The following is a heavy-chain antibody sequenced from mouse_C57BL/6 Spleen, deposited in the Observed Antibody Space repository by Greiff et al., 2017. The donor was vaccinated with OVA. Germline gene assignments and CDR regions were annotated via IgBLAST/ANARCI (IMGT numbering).Heavy chain of an antibody. Sequence: VQLQQSGPVLVKPGASVKMSCKASGYTFTDYYMNWVKQSHGKSLEWIGVINPYNGGTSYNQKFKGKATLTVDKSSSTAYIELNSLTSEDSAVYYCARGTTVVAPFDYWGQGTTLTVSS. J-gene: IGHJ2*01. V-gene: IGHV1-19*01. D-gene: IGHD1-1*01. CDR1: GYTFTDYY. CDR3: ARGTTVVAPFDY. CDR2: INPYNGGT.